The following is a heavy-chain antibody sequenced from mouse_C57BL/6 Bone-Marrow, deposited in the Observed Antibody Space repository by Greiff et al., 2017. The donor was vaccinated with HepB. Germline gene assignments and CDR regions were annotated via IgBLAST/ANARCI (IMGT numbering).Heavy chain of an antibody. CDR3: ARSGVSTTVVAADYYAMDY. V-gene: IGHV1-72*01. CDR1: GYTFTSYW. D-gene: IGHD1-1*01. CDR2: IDPNSGGT. Sequence: QVQLQQPGAELVKPGASVKLSCKASGYTFTSYWMHWVKQRPGRGLEWIGRIDPNSGGTKYNEKFKSKATLTVDKPSSTAYMQLSSLTSEDSAVYYCARSGVSTTVVAADYYAMDYWGQGTSVTVSS. J-gene: IGHJ4*01.